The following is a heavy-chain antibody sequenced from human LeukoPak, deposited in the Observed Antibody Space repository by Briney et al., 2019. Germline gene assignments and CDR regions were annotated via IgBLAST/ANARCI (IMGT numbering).Heavy chain of an antibody. Sequence: GGSLRLSCAASRFSFTTTGMSWVRQAPGKGLEWVGRIKSKSSSETTEYAAPVKGRFTISRDDSKNTLYLQMNSLKTEDTAIYYCATELWCSSTSCPYAFDIWGQGTMVTVSS. V-gene: IGHV3-15*01. J-gene: IGHJ3*02. CDR3: ATELWCSSTSCPYAFDI. CDR1: RFSFTTTG. D-gene: IGHD2-2*01. CDR2: IKSKSSSETT.